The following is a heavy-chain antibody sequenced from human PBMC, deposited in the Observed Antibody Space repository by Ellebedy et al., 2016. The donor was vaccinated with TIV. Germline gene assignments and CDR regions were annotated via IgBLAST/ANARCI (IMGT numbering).Heavy chain of an antibody. CDR3: AKDSGKYGWNSEY. CDR1: GFTFSPYA. J-gene: IGHJ4*02. D-gene: IGHD3-10*01. Sequence: GESLKISCAASGFTFSPYAMAWVRQAPGKGLEWVSGIVGSGAQKYADSVKGRFTVSRDTSKNTLYLQMNSLRAEDTAIYYCAKDSGKYGWNSEYWGQGTQVTVSS. V-gene: IGHV3-23*01. CDR2: IVGSGA.